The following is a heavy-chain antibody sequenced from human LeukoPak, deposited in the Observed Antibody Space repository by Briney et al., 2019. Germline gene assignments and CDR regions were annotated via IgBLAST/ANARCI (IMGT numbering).Heavy chain of an antibody. Sequence: SETLSLTCTVSGDSISSGSYYWIWIRQPAGKGLEWIGRVYTTGSTDYSPSLKSRVTISVDTSKNQFSLKLSSVTAADTAVYYCARERYSSYYYYYYMDVWGKGTTVTVSS. V-gene: IGHV4-61*02. CDR2: VYTTGST. J-gene: IGHJ6*03. CDR1: GDSISSGSYY. CDR3: ARERYSSYYYYYYMDV. D-gene: IGHD6-13*01.